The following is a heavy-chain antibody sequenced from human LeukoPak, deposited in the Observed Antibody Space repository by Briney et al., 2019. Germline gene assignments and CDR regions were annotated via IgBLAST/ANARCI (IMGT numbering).Heavy chain of an antibody. CDR3: AELGITMIGGV. Sequence: GGSLRLSCAASGFTFSSYEMNWVRQAPGEGLEWVSYISSSGSTIYYADSVKGRFTISRDNAKNSLYLQMNSLRAEDTAVYYCAELGITMIGGVWGKGTTVTVSS. J-gene: IGHJ6*04. CDR1: GFTFSSYE. D-gene: IGHD3-10*02. CDR2: ISSSGSTI. V-gene: IGHV3-48*03.